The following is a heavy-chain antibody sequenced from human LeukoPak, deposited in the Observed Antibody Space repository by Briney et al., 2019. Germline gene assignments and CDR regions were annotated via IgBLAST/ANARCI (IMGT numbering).Heavy chain of an antibody. J-gene: IGHJ3*02. CDR3: AREGRFLEWLLARDAFDI. CDR1: GGSISSSSYY. D-gene: IGHD3-3*01. V-gene: IGHV4-39*07. Sequence: SETLSLTCTVSGGSISSSSYYWGWIRQPPGKGLEWIGSIYYSGSTYYNPSLKSRVTISVDTSKNQFSLKLSSVTAADTAVYYCAREGRFLEWLLARDAFDIWGQGTMVTVSS. CDR2: IYYSGST.